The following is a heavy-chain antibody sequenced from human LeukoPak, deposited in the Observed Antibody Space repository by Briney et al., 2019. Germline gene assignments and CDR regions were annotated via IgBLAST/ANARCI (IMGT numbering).Heavy chain of an antibody. CDR1: GYTFTSYY. J-gene: IGHJ5*02. CDR3: ARDFGRIVVVPAAMRGWFDP. CDR2: INPSGGST. D-gene: IGHD2-2*01. V-gene: IGHV1-46*01. Sequence: ASVKVSCTASGYTFTSYYMHWVRQAPGQGLEWMGIINPSGGSTSYAQKFQGRVTMTRDTSTSTVYMELSSLRSEDTAVYYCARDFGRIVVVPAAMRGWFDPWGQRTLVTVSS.